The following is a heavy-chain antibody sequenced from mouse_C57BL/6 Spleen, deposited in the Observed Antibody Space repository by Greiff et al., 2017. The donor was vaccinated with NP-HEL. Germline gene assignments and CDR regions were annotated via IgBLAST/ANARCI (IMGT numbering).Heavy chain of an antibody. D-gene: IGHD1-1*01. J-gene: IGHJ2*01. CDR2: IHPNSGST. CDR3: ARSPYGSSYGYFDY. V-gene: IGHV1-64*01. Sequence: QVQLKQPGAELVKPGASVKLSCKASGYTFTSYWMHWVKQRPGQGLEWIGMIHPNSGSTNYNEKFKSKATLTVDKSSSTAYMQLSSLTSEDSAVYYCARSPYGSSYGYFDYWGQGTTLTVSS. CDR1: GYTFTSYW.